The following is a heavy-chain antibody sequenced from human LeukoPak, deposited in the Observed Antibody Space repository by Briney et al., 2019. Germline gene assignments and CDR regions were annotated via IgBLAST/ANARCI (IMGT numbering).Heavy chain of an antibody. D-gene: IGHD3-22*01. Sequence: SVKVSCKASGRTFSSYAISWVRQAPGQGLEWMGRIIPIFGTANYAQKFQGRVTITTDESTSTAYMELSSLRSEDTAVYYCASLLRGTYYYDSSGYYDWGQGTLVTVSS. CDR2: IIPIFGTA. J-gene: IGHJ4*02. V-gene: IGHV1-69*05. CDR3: ASLLRGTYYYDSSGYYD. CDR1: GRTFSSYA.